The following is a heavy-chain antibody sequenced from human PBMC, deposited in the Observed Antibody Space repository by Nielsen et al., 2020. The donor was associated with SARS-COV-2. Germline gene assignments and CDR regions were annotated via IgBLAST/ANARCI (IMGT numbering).Heavy chain of an antibody. CDR3: ARIHRYSSGLGDFDY. D-gene: IGHD6-19*01. V-gene: IGHV2-26*01. Sequence: WIRQPPGKALEWLAHIFSNDEKSYSTSLKSRLTISKDTSKSQVVLTMTNMDPVDTATYYCARIHRYSSGLGDFDYWGQGTLVTVSS. J-gene: IGHJ4*02. CDR2: IFSNDEK.